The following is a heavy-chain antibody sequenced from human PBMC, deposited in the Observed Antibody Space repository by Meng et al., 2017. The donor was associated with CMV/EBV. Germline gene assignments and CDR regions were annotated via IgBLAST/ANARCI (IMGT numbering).Heavy chain of an antibody. Sequence: HVQRQESGPGLVKPPETPVLTCTVSGGSISSYYWSWIRQPAGKGLEWIGRIYTSGSTNYNPSLKSRVTMSVDTSKNQFPLKLSSVTAADTAVYYCAREIVVVPAAIDNWFDPWGQGTLVTVFS. CDR2: IYTSGST. V-gene: IGHV4-4*07. CDR3: AREIVVVPAAIDNWFDP. CDR1: GGSISSYY. J-gene: IGHJ5*02. D-gene: IGHD2-2*02.